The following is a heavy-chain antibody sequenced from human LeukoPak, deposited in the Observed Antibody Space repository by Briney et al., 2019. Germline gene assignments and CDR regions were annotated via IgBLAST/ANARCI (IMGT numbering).Heavy chain of an antibody. CDR3: ARHYYDVLAGWGTLFDN. CDR1: GYTFTSYD. D-gene: IGHD3-9*01. J-gene: IGHJ4*02. CDR2: MNPDSGNT. Sequence: ASVKVSCKASGYTFTSYDINWVRQATGQGLEWMGWMNPDSGNTGYAQKFQGRVTMTRYTSISTAYMELSSLRSEDTAVYYCARHYYDVLAGWGTLFDNWGQGTLVTVSS. V-gene: IGHV1-8*01.